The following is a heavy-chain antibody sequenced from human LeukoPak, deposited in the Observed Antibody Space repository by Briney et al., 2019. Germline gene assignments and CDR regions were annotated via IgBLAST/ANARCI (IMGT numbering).Heavy chain of an antibody. CDR2: IIPIFGIA. D-gene: IGHD4-23*01. Sequence: ASVKVSCKASGGTFSSYAISWVRQAPGQGLEWMGRIIPIFGIANYAQKLQGRVTITADKSTSTAYMELSSLRSEDTAVYYCARDPSSTVVMRYYFDYWGQGTLVTVSS. V-gene: IGHV1-69*04. J-gene: IGHJ4*02. CDR1: GGTFSSYA. CDR3: ARDPSSTVVMRYYFDY.